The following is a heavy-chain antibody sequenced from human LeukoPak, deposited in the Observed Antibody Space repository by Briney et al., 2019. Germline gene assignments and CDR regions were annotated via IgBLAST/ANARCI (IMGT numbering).Heavy chain of an antibody. CDR3: ARAGTYCSSTSCPFSYYYYYYMDV. Sequence: SVKVSCKASGGTFSSYAISWVRQAPGQGLEWMGGIIPIFGTANYAQKFQGRVTITADESTSTAYMELSSLRSEDTAVYYCARAGTYCSSTSCPFSYYYYYYMDVWGKGTTVTVSS. CDR2: IIPIFGTA. V-gene: IGHV1-69*13. J-gene: IGHJ6*03. CDR1: GGTFSSYA. D-gene: IGHD2-2*01.